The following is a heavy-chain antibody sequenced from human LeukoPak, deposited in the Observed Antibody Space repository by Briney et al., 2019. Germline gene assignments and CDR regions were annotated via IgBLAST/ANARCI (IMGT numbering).Heavy chain of an antibody. CDR2: IIPIFGTA. CDR1: GGTFSSYA. D-gene: IGHD6-13*01. Sequence: GASVKVSCKASGGTFSSYAISWVRQAPGQGLEWMGGIIPIFGTANYAQKFQGRVTITADESTSTAYMELSSLRSEDTAVYYCARPGYSSSWLASYYYGMDVWGQGTTVTVSS. V-gene: IGHV1-69*13. CDR3: ARPGYSSSWLASYYYGMDV. J-gene: IGHJ6*02.